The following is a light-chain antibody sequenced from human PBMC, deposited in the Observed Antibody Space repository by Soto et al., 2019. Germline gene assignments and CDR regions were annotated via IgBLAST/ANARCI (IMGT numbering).Light chain of an antibody. J-gene: IGLJ2*01. CDR3: QFYDRSLSCSVV. CDR1: SSNIGAGYD. CDR2: GNS. Sequence: QSVLTQPPSVSGAPGQRVTISGTGSSSNIGAGYDVHWYQQLPGTAPKLLIYGNSNRPSGVPDRFSGSKTGTSASLAIPGLQAEDGADYYSQFYDRSLSCSVVFGGGTKLTVL. V-gene: IGLV1-40*01.